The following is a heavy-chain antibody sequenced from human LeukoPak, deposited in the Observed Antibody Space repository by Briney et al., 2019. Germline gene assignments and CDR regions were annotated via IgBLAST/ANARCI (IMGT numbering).Heavy chain of an antibody. D-gene: IGHD4-17*01. J-gene: IGHJ5*02. CDR1: GFTFDDCA. CDR2: ISWNSGSI. CDR3: AKGRSDYLAIPFDP. V-gene: IGHV3-9*01. Sequence: PGRSLRLSCAASGFTFDDCAMHWVRQAPGKGLEWVSGISWNSGSIGYADSVKGRFTISRDNAKNSLYLQMNSLRAEDTALYYCAKGRSDYLAIPFDPWGQGTLVTVSS.